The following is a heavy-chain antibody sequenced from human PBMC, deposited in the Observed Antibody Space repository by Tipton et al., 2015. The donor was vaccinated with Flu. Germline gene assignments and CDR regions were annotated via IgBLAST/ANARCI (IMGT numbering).Heavy chain of an antibody. V-gene: IGHV4-34*01. J-gene: IGHJ5*02. Sequence: LRLSCAVYGGSFSGYYWSWIRQPPGKGLEWIGEINHSGSTNYNPSLKSRVTISVDTSKNQFSLKLSSVTAADTAVYYCARGYSNSPINWFDPWGQGTLVTVSS. D-gene: IGHD6-6*01. CDR2: INHSGST. CDR1: GGSFSGYY. CDR3: ARGYSNSPINWFDP.